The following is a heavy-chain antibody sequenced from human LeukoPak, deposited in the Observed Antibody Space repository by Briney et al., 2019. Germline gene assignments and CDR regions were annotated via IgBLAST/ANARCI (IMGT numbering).Heavy chain of an antibody. CDR3: ARVRIAVAEGNWFDP. V-gene: IGHV1-2*02. CDR2: INPNSGGT. D-gene: IGHD6-19*01. J-gene: IGHJ5*02. Sequence: GASVKVSCKASGYTFTGYYMHWVRQAPGQGLEWMGWINPNSGGTNYAQKFQGRVTMTRDTSISTAYMELSRLRSDDTAVYYCARVRIAVAEGNWFDPWGQGTLVTVSS. CDR1: GYTFTGYY.